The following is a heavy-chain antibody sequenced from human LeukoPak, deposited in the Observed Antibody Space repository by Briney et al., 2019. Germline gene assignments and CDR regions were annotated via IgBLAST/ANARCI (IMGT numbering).Heavy chain of an antibody. Sequence: PGGSLRLSCAASGFTVSSNYMSWVRQAPGKGLVWVSRIFRDGTNPAYADSVKGRFTISRDNAKNTLYLQMNSLKAEDTAMYYCAALDHGHDYWGQGTLVSVST. CDR3: AALDHGHDY. J-gene: IGHJ4*02. V-gene: IGHV3-74*01. CDR1: GFTVSSNY. CDR2: IFRDGTNP.